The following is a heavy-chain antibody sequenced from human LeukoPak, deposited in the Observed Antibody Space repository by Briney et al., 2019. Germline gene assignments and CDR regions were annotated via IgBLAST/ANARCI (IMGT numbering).Heavy chain of an antibody. D-gene: IGHD6-19*01. CDR3: ARDPATEQWLVPWYFHY. J-gene: IGHJ4*02. V-gene: IGHV3-48*04. CDR1: GFTVSSNY. CDR2: ISSSSSTI. Sequence: GGSLRLSCAASGFTVSSNYRSWVRQAPGKGLEWGSYISSSSSTIYYADSVKGRFTISRDNAKNSLYLQMNSLRAEDTAVYYCARDPATEQWLVPWYFHYWGQGTLVTVSS.